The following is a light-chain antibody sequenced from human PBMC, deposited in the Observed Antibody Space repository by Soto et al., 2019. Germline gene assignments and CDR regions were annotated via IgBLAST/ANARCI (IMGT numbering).Light chain of an antibody. J-gene: IGKJ1*01. V-gene: IGKV1-39*01. Sequence: DIQMTQSPSSLSASVGDRVTITCRASQSISSYLNWYQQKPGKAPKLLIYAASSLQSGVPSRFSGSGSGTDFTLTISSLESEDFALYYCQQRSTWPPWTFGQGTKVDIK. CDR2: AAS. CDR3: QQRSTWPPWT. CDR1: QSISSY.